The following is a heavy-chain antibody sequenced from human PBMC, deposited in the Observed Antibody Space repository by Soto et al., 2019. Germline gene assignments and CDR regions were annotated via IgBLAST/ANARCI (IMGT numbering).Heavy chain of an antibody. CDR1: GFTFSTYW. V-gene: IGHV3-74*01. CDR2: INGDGSYT. Sequence: VQLVESGGGLVQPGGSLRLSCAASGFTFSTYWMHWVRQAPEKGLLWVSHINGDGSYTDFADSVKGRFIISRDNAKNTVYLQMQSLRVEDTAVYFCVRTWHGFDIWGPGTMVTVSS. J-gene: IGHJ3*02. CDR3: VRTWHGFDI.